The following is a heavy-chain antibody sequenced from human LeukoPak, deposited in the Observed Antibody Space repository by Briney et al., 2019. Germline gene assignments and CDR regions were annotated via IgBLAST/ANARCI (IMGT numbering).Heavy chain of an antibody. J-gene: IGHJ5*02. CDR2: INHSGST. D-gene: IGHD5-12*01. V-gene: IGHV4-34*01. Sequence: SETLSLTCAVYGGSFSGYYWSWIRQPPGKGLEWIGEINHSGSTNYNPSLKSRVTMSVDTSKNQFSLKLSSVTAADTAVYYCARAAYSGYDGVNWFDPWGQGTLVTVSS. CDR1: GGSFSGYY. CDR3: ARAAYSGYDGVNWFDP.